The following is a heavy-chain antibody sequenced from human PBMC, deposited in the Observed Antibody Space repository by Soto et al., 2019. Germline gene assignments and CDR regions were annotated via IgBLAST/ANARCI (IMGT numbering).Heavy chain of an antibody. CDR2: IFNSGTI. D-gene: IGHD6-6*01. CDR3: ARDRVYQV. Sequence: QVQLHESGPGLVKPSQTLSLTCTVSGGSINSGGHYWSWIRQHPGKGLEWIGYIFNSGTIYYNPSLKSRVTISVDTSKNQFSLKLNSVTAADTAVYYCARDRVYQVWGQGTTVTVSS. J-gene: IGHJ6*02. V-gene: IGHV4-31*03. CDR1: GGSINSGGHY.